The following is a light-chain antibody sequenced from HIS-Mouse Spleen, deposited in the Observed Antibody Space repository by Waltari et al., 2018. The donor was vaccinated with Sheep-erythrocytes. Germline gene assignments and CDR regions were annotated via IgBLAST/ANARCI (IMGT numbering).Light chain of an antibody. J-gene: IGLJ3*02. CDR2: EGS. CDR1: SSDVGRYNL. Sequence: QSALTQPASVSGSPGQPIPIFCTGTSSDVGRYNLVPWYQQHPGKAPKRMIYEGSKRPSGVSNRFSGSKSGNTASLTISGLQAEDEADYYCCSYAGSSTPWVFGGGTKLTVL. CDR3: CSYAGSSTPWV. V-gene: IGLV2-23*01.